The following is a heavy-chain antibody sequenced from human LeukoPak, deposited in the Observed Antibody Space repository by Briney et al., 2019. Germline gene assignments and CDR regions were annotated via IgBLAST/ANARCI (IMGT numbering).Heavy chain of an antibody. V-gene: IGHV1-18*01. Sequence: ASVKVSCKASGYTFTSYGISWVRQAPGQGLEWMGWISAYNGNTNYAQKLQGRVTMTTDTSTSTAYMELSSLRSEDTAVYYCARDFSILCPGDPWGQGTLVTVSS. CDR3: ARDFSILCPGDP. D-gene: IGHD3-3*01. J-gene: IGHJ5*02. CDR1: GYTFTSYG. CDR2: ISAYNGNT.